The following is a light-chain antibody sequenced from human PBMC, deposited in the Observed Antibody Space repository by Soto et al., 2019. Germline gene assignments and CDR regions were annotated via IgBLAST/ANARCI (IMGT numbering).Light chain of an antibody. Sequence: DIQMTQSPSTLSAPVGDRVTITCRASQSISSWLAWYQQTPGKAPNLLIYKASSLESGVPSTFSGSGSGTEFTLTISSLQPDDFATYYCQQYNSYSPRTFGQGTKVEIK. J-gene: IGKJ1*01. CDR1: QSISSW. CDR2: KAS. V-gene: IGKV1-5*03. CDR3: QQYNSYSPRT.